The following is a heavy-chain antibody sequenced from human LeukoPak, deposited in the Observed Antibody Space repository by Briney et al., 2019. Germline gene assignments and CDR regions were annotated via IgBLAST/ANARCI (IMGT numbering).Heavy chain of an antibody. CDR1: GYRFTTDMYT. CDR2: INAGNGNT. D-gene: IGHD6-19*01. V-gene: IGHV1-3*01. Sequence: ASVKVSCKASGYRFTTDMYTIHWLRQAPGHXXXXXXXINAGNGNTKYSQKFQGRVTITGDTSARTVYMEVSSLVSEDTAVYYCARDSDSSGWSWVYWGQGTLVTVSS. J-gene: IGHJ4*02. CDR3: ARDSDSSGWSWVY.